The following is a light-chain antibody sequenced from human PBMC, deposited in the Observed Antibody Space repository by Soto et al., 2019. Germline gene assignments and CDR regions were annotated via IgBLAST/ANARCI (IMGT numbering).Light chain of an antibody. CDR2: STN. V-gene: IGLV1-40*01. CDR1: SSNIGAGYD. Sequence: QPVLTQPPSVSGAPGQRVTISCTGSSSNIGAGYDVHWYQQLPGTAPKLLIYSTNKRPSGVPDRFSGSKSVTSASLAITGLQAEDEADYYCQSYDSSLSGSKIFGGGTKVTVL. CDR3: QSYDSSLSGSKI. J-gene: IGLJ2*01.